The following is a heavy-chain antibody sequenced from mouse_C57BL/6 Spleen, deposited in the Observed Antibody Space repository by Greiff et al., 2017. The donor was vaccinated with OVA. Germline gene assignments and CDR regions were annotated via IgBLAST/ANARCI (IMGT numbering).Heavy chain of an antibody. D-gene: IGHD2-1*01. CDR1: GYAFSSSW. CDR3: ARHGNYAMDY. V-gene: IGHV1-82*01. CDR2: IYPGDGDT. J-gene: IGHJ4*01. Sequence: VQLQQSGPELVKPGASVKISCKASGYAFSSSWMNWVKQRPGKGLEWIGRIYPGDGDTNYNGKFKGKATLTADKSSSTAYMQLSSLTSEDSAVYFCARHGNYAMDYWGQGTSVTVSS.